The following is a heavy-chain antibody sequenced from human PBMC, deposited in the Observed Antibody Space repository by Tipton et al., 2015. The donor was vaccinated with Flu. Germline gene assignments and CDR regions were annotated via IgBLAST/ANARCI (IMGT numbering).Heavy chain of an antibody. D-gene: IGHD3-16*01. J-gene: IGHJ6*02. Sequence: TLSLTCAVYGRSLSSFYWSWIRQPPGKGLEWIGEINQSGTTKHNPSLQSRVTISVDTSKNQFSLKVSSVTAADTAVYYCARSRLGQLGYYGMDVWGQGTTVTVSS. CDR3: ARSRLGQLGYYGMDV. CDR1: GRSLSSFY. CDR2: INQSGTT. V-gene: IGHV4-34*01.